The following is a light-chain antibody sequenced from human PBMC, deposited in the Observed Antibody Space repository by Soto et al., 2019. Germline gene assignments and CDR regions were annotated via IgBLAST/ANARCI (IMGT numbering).Light chain of an antibody. CDR3: QKYSSVPV. J-gene: IGKJ3*01. Sequence: DIPMTQSPTSLSASVGDRVTITCRASQGIRNFVAWYQQKPGKAPKLLIYAASTLQSGVPSRFSGSGSGTDFTLTINSLQPEDVATYSCQKYSSVPVFGPGIKVEIK. CDR1: QGIRNF. CDR2: AAS. V-gene: IGKV1-27*01.